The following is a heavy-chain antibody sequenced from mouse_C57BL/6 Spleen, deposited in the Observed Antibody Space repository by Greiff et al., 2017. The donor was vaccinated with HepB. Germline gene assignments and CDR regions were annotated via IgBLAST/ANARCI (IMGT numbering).Heavy chain of an antibody. V-gene: IGHV1-80*01. J-gene: IGHJ2*01. CDR2: IYPGDGDT. CDR3: ARDYYGSLDY. CDR1: GYAFSSYW. D-gene: IGHD1-1*01. Sequence: VKLVESGAELVKPGASVKISCKASGYAFSSYWMNWVKQRPGKGLEWIGQIYPGDGDTYYNGKFKGKATLTADKSSNTVYMQISSLTSEDSAVYFCARDYYGSLDYWGQGTTLTVSS.